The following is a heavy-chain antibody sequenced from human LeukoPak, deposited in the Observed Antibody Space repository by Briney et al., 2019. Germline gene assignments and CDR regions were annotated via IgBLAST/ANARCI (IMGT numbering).Heavy chain of an antibody. CDR3: ARSPSPIFGVVIMGAFDI. CDR2: IYYSGST. Sequence: SETLSLTCTVSGGSISSYYWSWIRQPPGKGLEWIGYIYYSGSTNYNPSLKSRVTISVDTSKNQFSLKLSSVTAADTAVYYCARSPSPIFGVVIMGAFDIWGQGTMVTVSS. V-gene: IGHV4-59*01. J-gene: IGHJ3*02. D-gene: IGHD3-3*02. CDR1: GGSISSYY.